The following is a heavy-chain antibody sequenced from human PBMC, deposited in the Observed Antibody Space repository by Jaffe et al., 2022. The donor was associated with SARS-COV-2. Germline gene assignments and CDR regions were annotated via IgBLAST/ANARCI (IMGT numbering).Heavy chain of an antibody. CDR2: IKSKTDGGTT. D-gene: IGHD6-13*01. CDR3: TTPKLPGIAAAGPDAFDI. Sequence: EVQLVESGGGLVKPGGSLRLSCAASGFTFSNAWMSWVRQAPGKGLEWVGRIKSKTDGGTTDYAAPVKGRFTISRDDSKNTLYLQMNSLKTEDTAVYYCTTPKLPGIAAAGPDAFDIWGQGTMVTVSS. V-gene: IGHV3-15*01. CDR1: GFTFSNAW. J-gene: IGHJ3*02.